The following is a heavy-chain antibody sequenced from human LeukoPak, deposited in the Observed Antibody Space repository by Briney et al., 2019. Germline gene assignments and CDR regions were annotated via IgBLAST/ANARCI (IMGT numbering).Heavy chain of an antibody. V-gene: IGHV1-2*02. J-gene: IGHJ4*02. Sequence: ASVKGSCKASGYTFTGYYMHWVRQAPGQGLEWMGWINPNSGGTNYAQKFQGRVTMTRDTSISTAYMELSRLRSDDTAVYYCARVHSSGPTIHFDYWGQGTLVTVSS. CDR3: ARVHSSGPTIHFDY. D-gene: IGHD6-19*01. CDR2: INPNSGGT. CDR1: GYTFTGYY.